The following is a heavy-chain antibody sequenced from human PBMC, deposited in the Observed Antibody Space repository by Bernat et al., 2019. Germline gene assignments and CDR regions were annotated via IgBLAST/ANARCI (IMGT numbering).Heavy chain of an antibody. CDR1: GGSISSYY. Sequence: QVQLQESGPGLVKPSETLSLTCTVSGGSISSYYWSWLRQPPGKGLEWIGYIYYSGSTNYNPSLTSRVTISVDTSKNQFSLKLSSVTTADTAVYYCARQYNGASKAFDSWGQRALVTISS. J-gene: IGHJ4*02. CDR2: IYYSGST. V-gene: IGHV4-59*01. CDR3: ARQYNGASKAFDS. D-gene: IGHD2-8*01.